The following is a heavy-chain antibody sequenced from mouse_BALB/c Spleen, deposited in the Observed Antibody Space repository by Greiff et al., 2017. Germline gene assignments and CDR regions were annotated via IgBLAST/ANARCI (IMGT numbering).Heavy chain of an antibody. V-gene: IGHV5-12-2*01. D-gene: IGHD2-4*01. CDR1: GFTFSSYT. Sequence: EVKLMESGGGLVQPGGSLKLSCAASGFTFSSYTMSWVRQTPEKRLEWVAYISNGGGSTYYPDTVKGRFTISRDNAKNTLYLQMSSLKSEDTAMYYCARHENKYDYDEWYAMDYWGQGTSVTVSS. CDR2: ISNGGGST. J-gene: IGHJ4*01. CDR3: ARHENKYDYDEWYAMDY.